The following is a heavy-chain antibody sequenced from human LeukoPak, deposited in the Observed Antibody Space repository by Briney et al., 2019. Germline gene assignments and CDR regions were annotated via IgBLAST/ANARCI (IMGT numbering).Heavy chain of an antibody. V-gene: IGHV1-18*01. D-gene: IGHD5-12*01. J-gene: IGHJ4*02. CDR1: GYTFTSYG. CDR2: ISAYSTYNGNT. Sequence: ASVKVSCKASGYTFTSYGISWVRQAPGQGPEWMGWISAYSTYNGNTNYAQRFQGRVTMTTDTSTSTAYMELRSLRSDDTAVYYCTRDLGQWLLQGIFFDYWGQGTLVTISS. CDR3: TRDLGQWLLQGIFFDY.